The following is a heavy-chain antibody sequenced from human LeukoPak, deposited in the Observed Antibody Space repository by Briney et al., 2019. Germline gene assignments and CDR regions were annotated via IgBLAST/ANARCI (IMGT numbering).Heavy chain of an antibody. CDR1: GGSISSSIYY. Sequence: SETLSLTCIVSGGSISSSIYYWGWIRQPPGQGLEWIGSIYYSGSTFYNPSLKSRVTISLDTSKNQFSLKLSSLTAADTALYYCARVPGVANWFDPWGQGTLVTVSS. D-gene: IGHD3-10*01. V-gene: IGHV4-39*07. CDR3: ARVPGVANWFDP. J-gene: IGHJ5*02. CDR2: IYYSGST.